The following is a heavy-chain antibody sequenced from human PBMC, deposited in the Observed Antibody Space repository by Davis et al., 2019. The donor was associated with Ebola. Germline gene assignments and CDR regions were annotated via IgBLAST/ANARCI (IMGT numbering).Heavy chain of an antibody. V-gene: IGHV1-18*01. Sequence: ASVKVSCKASGYTFTSYGISWVRQTPGQGLEWMGWISAYNGNTNYAQKLQGRVTMTTDTSTSTAYMELRSLRSDDTAVYYCARDLYGPNYYYGMDVWGQGTTVTVSS. D-gene: IGHD4-17*01. CDR3: ARDLYGPNYYYGMDV. J-gene: IGHJ6*02. CDR1: GYTFTSYG. CDR2: ISAYNGNT.